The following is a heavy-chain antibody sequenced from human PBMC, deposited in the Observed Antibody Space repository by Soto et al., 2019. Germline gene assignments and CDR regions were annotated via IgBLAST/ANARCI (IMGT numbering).Heavy chain of an antibody. J-gene: IGHJ4*02. V-gene: IGHV1-18*01. CDR1: GYTFTSYA. Sequence: ASVKVSCKASGYTFTSYAMHWVRQAPGQRLEWMGWISAYNGNTNYAQKLQGRVTMTTDTSTSTAYMELRSLRSDDTAVYYCARGALSSYYDILTGTFDYWGQGTLVTVSS. CDR2: ISAYNGNT. CDR3: ARGALSSYYDILTGTFDY. D-gene: IGHD3-9*01.